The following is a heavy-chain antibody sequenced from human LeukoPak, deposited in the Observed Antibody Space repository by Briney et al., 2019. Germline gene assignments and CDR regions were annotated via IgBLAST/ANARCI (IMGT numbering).Heavy chain of an antibody. CDR1: GGSISSYY. D-gene: IGHD3-16*01. CDR3: ARHETTFNWFDP. CDR2: IYYSGST. J-gene: IGHJ5*02. V-gene: IGHV4-59*08. Sequence: SETLSLTCTVSGGSISSYYWSWIRQPPGKGLEWIGYIYYSGSTNYNPSLKSRVTISVDTSKNQFSLKLSSVTAAGTAVYYCARHETTFNWFDPWGQGTLVTVSS.